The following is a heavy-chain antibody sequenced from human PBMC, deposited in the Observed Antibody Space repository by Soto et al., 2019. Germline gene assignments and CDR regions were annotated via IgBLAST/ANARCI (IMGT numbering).Heavy chain of an antibody. CDR1: GFTFSNYA. D-gene: IGHD3-10*01. J-gene: IGHJ4*02. CDR3: ARNGSGNYYHFDY. V-gene: IGHV3-30*04. CDR2: ISYDGRNK. Sequence: GGSLRLSCAASGFTFSNYAMHWVRQAPGKGLEWVAVISYDGRNKYYADSVKGRFTISRDNSKNTLCLQVNSLRADDTAVYYCARNGSGNYYHFDYWGQGTLVTVSS.